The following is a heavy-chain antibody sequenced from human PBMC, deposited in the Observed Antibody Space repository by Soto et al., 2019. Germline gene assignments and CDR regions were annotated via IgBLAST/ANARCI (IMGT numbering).Heavy chain of an antibody. CDR3: AAELVVPAAMRGYYYYYGMDV. V-gene: IGHV4-39*01. CDR2: IYCSGTT. J-gene: IGHJ6*02. CDR1: GDSITSSSYY. D-gene: IGHD2-2*01. Sequence: QLQLQESGPGLVKPSETLSLSCIVSGDSITSSSYYWGWIRQPPGKGLEWIGSIYCSGTTYYNPSLKSRVTISVDTSKNQFSLNLSSMTAADTAVYYCAAELVVPAAMRGYYYYYGMDVWGQGTTVTVSS.